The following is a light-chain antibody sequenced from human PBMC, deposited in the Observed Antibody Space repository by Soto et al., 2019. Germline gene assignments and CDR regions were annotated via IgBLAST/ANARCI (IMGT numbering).Light chain of an antibody. CDR1: QSISYY. CDR3: QQANSFPHT. J-gene: IGKJ2*01. Sequence: DIQMTQSPSTLSASVGDRVTITCRASQSISYYLAWYQQKPGKAPKLLIYATSTLQSGVPSRFSGSGSGTHFTLTITSLQPEDFATYYCQQANSFPHTFGQGTKLEIK. CDR2: ATS. V-gene: IGKV1-12*01.